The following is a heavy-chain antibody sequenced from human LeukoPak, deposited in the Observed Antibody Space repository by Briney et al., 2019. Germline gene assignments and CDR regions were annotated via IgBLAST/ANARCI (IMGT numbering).Heavy chain of an antibody. D-gene: IGHD3-22*01. CDR2: IYTSGST. Sequence: SETLSLTCTVSGGSISSGSYYWSWIRQPAGKGLEWIGRIYTSGSTNYNPSLKSRVTISVDTSKNQFSLKLSSVTAADTAVYYCAREYYYDSSGYYYVNYFQHWGQGTLVTVSS. CDR3: AREYYYDSSGYYYVNYFQH. V-gene: IGHV4-61*02. J-gene: IGHJ1*01. CDR1: GGSISSGSYY.